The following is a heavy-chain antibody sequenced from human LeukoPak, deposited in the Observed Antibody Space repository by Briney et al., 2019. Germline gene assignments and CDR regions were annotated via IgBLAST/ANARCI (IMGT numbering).Heavy chain of an antibody. D-gene: IGHD4-11*01. V-gene: IGHV3-7*03. CDR1: GFTFSNYW. Sequence: PGGSLRLSCAASGFTFSNYWMSWVRQAPGKGLEWVANINQDGSEKYYVDSVRGRFTISRDNAENSLYLQMNILRAEDTAVYYCARTWMYSNYFRGQGTLVTVSS. CDR3: ARTWMYSNYF. CDR2: INQDGSEK. J-gene: IGHJ4*02.